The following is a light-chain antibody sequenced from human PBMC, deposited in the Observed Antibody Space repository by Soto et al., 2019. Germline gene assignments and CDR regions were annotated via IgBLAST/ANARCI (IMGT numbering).Light chain of an antibody. Sequence: QSVLTQPASVSASPGQSLTISCTGTSSDVGGSNFVSWYQQHPGKPPKLIIYDVANRPSGVSNRFSGSKSGSTASLIISRLQTEDEAYYYCVSYTARTTYVFGTGTKLTVL. J-gene: IGLJ1*01. CDR2: DVA. CDR1: SSDVGGSNF. CDR3: VSYTARTTYV. V-gene: IGLV2-14*03.